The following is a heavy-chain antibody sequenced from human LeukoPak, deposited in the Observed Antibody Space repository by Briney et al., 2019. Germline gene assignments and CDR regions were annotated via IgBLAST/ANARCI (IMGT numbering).Heavy chain of an antibody. CDR1: GFTFSNYW. J-gene: IGHJ4*02. D-gene: IGHD4-23*01. V-gene: IGHV3-48*04. CDR2: ISSSGSTI. CDR3: AREGYHGGFDY. Sequence: GGSLRLSCAASGFTFSNYWMHWVRQAPGKGLEWVSYISSSGSTIYYADSVKGRFTISRDNAKNSLYLQMNSLRAEDTAVYYCAREGYHGGFDYWGQGTLVTVSS.